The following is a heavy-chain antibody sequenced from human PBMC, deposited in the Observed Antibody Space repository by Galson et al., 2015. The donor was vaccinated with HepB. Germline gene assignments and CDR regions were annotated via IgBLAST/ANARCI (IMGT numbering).Heavy chain of an antibody. CDR1: GYTFTSNG. CDR3: ARYDGYNIDY. Sequence: SVKVSCKASGYTFTSNGISWVRQAPGQGLEWMGWISGYNGNTKYAQKLQGRVTMTADTSTSTAYTELRSLRSDDTAVYYCARYDGYNIDYWGQGTLVTVSS. J-gene: IGHJ4*02. CDR2: ISGYNGNT. D-gene: IGHD5-24*01. V-gene: IGHV1-18*04.